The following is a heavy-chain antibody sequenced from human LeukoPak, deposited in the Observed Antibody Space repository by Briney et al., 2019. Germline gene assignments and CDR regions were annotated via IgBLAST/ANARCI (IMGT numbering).Heavy chain of an antibody. CDR3: AKDPAGSSYFDY. CDR2: ISGSGGST. Sequence: GGSLRLSCAASGFTFSSYAMSWVRQAPGRGLEWVSAISGSGGSTYYADSVKGRFAISRDNSKNTLYLQMNSLRAEDTAVYYCAKDPAGSSYFDYWGQGTLVTVSS. V-gene: IGHV3-23*01. CDR1: GFTFSSYA. D-gene: IGHD1-26*01. J-gene: IGHJ4*02.